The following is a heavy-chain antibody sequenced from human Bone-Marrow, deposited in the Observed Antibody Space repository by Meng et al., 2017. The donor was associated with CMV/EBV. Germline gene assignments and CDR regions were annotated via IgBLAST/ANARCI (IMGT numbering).Heavy chain of an antibody. CDR3: ARGQLWSGSGDIGY. J-gene: IGHJ4*02. CDR2: IKQDGSEK. V-gene: IGHV3-7*01. CDR1: GFTFSSYW. Sequence: GESLKISCAASGFTFSSYWMGWVRQAPGKGLEWVANIKQDGSEKYYVDSVKGRFTISRDNAKNSLYLQMNSLRAEDTAVYYCARGQLWSGSGDIGYWGQGTLVTVSS. D-gene: IGHD3-3*01.